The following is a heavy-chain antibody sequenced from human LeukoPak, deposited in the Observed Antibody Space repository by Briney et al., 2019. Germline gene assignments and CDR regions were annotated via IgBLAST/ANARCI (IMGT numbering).Heavy chain of an antibody. D-gene: IGHD5-24*01. V-gene: IGHV4-34*01. CDR3: ARILLEDGYNYYFDY. CDR1: GGTFSGYY. J-gene: IGHJ4*02. Sequence: PSETLSLTCAVYGGTFSGYYWSWIRQPPGKGLEWIGEINHSGSTNYNPSLKSRVTISVDTSKNQFSLKLSSVTAADTAVYYCARILLEDGYNYYFDYWGQGTLVTVSS. CDR2: INHSGST.